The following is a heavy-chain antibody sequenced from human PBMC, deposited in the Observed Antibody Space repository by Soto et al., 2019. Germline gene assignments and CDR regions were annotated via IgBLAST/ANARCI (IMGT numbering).Heavy chain of an antibody. J-gene: IGHJ4*02. Sequence: PSETLSLTCAVYGGSLSEYGWGWIRQSPDKGLEWIGEVDHNGSPSYSPSFKSRVTISLDTSKNQFSLRLYSVTAADTAMYYCARVSDSWGQGTPVTVSS. CDR2: VDHNGSP. CDR1: GGSLSEYG. V-gene: IGHV4-34*01. CDR3: ARVSDS.